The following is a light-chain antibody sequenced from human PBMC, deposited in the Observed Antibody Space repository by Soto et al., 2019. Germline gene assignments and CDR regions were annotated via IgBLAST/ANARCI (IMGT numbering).Light chain of an antibody. CDR1: SSDVGAYDY. CDR3: RSYTSGSTLV. CDR2: EVI. Sequence: QSALTQPASVSGSPGQSITISCTATSSDVGAYDYVSWYQQYPGKAPKLMIYEVINRPSGVSIRFSGSKSGNTASLSISGPQAEDEADYYCRSYTSGSTLVFGGGTKLTVL. V-gene: IGLV2-14*01. J-gene: IGLJ2*01.